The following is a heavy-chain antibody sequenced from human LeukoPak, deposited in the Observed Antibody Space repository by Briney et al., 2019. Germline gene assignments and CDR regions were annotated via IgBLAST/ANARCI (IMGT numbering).Heavy chain of an antibody. D-gene: IGHD2-15*01. CDR3: AKDLTFRGSGHYTYFDY. CDR1: GFTFSRYA. V-gene: IGHV3-23*01. Sequence: PGGSLRLSCAASGFTFSRYAMSWVRQAPGKGLEWVSALGVSVSGYGCSRYYADSVKGRFTISRDNSKNPLYLQMNSLRPEDAAVYYCAKDLTFRGSGHYTYFDYWGQGALVTVSS. J-gene: IGHJ4*02. CDR2: LGVSVSGYGCSR.